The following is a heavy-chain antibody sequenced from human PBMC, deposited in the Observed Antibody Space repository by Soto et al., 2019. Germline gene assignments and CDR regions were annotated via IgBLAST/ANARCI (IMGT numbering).Heavy chain of an antibody. CDR2: IYYSGST. V-gene: IGHV4-59*01. J-gene: IGHJ4*02. CDR3: ARTSMVVTPYYFDY. D-gene: IGHD2-21*02. Sequence: PSETLSLPCTGSGGSISCYYWSWIRQPPGKGLEWIGYIYYSGSTNYNPSLKSRVTISVDPSKNQFSLKLSSVTAADTAVYYRARTSMVVTPYYFDYWGQGTLVTVSS. CDR1: GGSISCYY.